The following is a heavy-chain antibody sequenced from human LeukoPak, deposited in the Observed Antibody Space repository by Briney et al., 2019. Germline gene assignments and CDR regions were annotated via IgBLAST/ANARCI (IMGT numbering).Heavy chain of an antibody. D-gene: IGHD5-24*01. CDR1: GLRFSDYY. CDR2: ISSGGDIM. J-gene: IGHJ4*02. CDR3: ARGQRRHIDMAPSFDY. Sequence: GGSLRLSCAASGLRFSDYYVSWIRQAPGKGLQWVSYISSGGDIMHYADSMKGRFTISRDNSKNTLYLQMNSLRGEDTAVYSCARGQRRHIDMAPSFDYWGQGTLVTVSS. V-gene: IGHV3-11*04.